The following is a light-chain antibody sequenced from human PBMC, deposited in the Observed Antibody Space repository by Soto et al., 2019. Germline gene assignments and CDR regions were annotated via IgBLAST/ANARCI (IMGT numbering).Light chain of an antibody. J-gene: IGKJ1*01. V-gene: IGKV2-28*01. CDR2: LGS. CDR1: QSLLHSNGYNY. CDR3: MQALQTPWT. Sequence: DIVMTQSPLSLPVTPGEPASISCRSSQSLLHSNGYNYLDWYLQKPGQSPQLLIYLGSNRASGVPNRFSGSGSGTDFTLKIGRVEAEDVGVYYRMQALQTPWTFGQGTKVEIK.